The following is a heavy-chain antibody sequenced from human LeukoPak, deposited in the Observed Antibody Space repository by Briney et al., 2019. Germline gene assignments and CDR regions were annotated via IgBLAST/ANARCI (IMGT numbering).Heavy chain of an antibody. V-gene: IGHV3-30-3*02. CDR3: AKTPTYDYVWGSYRYTADLYYFDY. Sequence: GRSLRLSCAASGFTFSTYAMHWVRQAPGKGLEWVAVISYDGSNKYYADSVKGRFTISRDNSKNTLYLQMNRLRAEDTAVYYCAKTPTYDYVWGSYRYTADLYYFDYWGQGTLVTVSS. D-gene: IGHD3-16*02. CDR1: GFTFSTYA. CDR2: ISYDGSNK. J-gene: IGHJ4*02.